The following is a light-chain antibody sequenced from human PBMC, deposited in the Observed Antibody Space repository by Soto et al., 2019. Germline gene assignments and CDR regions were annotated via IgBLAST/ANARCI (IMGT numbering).Light chain of an antibody. CDR1: QSVSSSY. Sequence: EIVLTQSPGTLSLSPGERATLFCRASQSVSSSYLAWYQQKPGQAPRLFIYGASSRATGIPDRFSGSGSGTDFTLTISRLEPEDFAVYYCQQYGNSWTFGQGTKVDIK. V-gene: IGKV3-20*01. CDR3: QQYGNSWT. CDR2: GAS. J-gene: IGKJ1*01.